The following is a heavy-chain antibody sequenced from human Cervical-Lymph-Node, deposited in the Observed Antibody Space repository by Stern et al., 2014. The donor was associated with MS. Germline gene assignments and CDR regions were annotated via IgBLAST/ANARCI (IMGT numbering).Heavy chain of an antibody. V-gene: IGHV4-31*03. J-gene: IGHJ4*02. CDR3: ARGPRSYGGNPYFDD. CDR1: GGSMSSGAFY. CDR2: IYYNGGT. Sequence: QVQLQESGPGLVKPSQTLSLTCTVSGGSMSSGAFYWSWIRQHPEKGLEWIGHIYYNGGTSYNPSLGSRVAISVDRSRNQFSLRLNSVTAADTAVYYCARGPRSYGGNPYFDDWGQGTRVTVSS. D-gene: IGHD4-23*01.